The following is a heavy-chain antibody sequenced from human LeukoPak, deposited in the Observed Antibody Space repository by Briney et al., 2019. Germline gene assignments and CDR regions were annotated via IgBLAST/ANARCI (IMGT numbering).Heavy chain of an antibody. Sequence: ASLKVSCKASGGTFSSYAISWVRQAPGQGLEWMGGIIPIFGTANYAQKFQGRVTITTDESTSTAYMGLSSLRSEDTAVYYCARDGNDPRLDYWGQGTLVTVSS. D-gene: IGHD1-26*01. V-gene: IGHV1-69*05. J-gene: IGHJ4*02. CDR2: IIPIFGTA. CDR3: ARDGNDPRLDY. CDR1: GGTFSSYA.